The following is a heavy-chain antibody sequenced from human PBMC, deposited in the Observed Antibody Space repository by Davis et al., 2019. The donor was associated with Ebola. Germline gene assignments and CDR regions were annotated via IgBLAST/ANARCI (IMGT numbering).Heavy chain of an antibody. J-gene: IGHJ4*02. V-gene: IGHV3-64D*08. CDR3: VKEGTTTIWVDSDN. CDR2: ISSSGKT. CDR1: GFTFSAHT. Sequence: GESLMISCSASGFTFSAHTMHWVRQAPGKGLEYVSVISSSGKTYYADSVKGRFTISRDNSQNNVYLQMTSLRVEDTAVYYCVKEGTTTIWVDSDNWGQGTLVTVAS. D-gene: IGHD1-26*01.